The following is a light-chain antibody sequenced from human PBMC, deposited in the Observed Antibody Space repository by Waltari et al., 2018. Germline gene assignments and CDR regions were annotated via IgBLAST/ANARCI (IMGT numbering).Light chain of an antibody. CDR3: ASWDDSHYV. V-gene: IGLV1-47*01. CDR1: ISNPGSNY. J-gene: IGLJ1*01. CDR2: RNN. Sequence: QSVLTQPPSAAETPGQRVTIPFSGSISNPGSNYLYWYQQVPGAAPRRLIYRNNQRPSGVPDRFSGSQFGTSASLAIDGLRSEDEAVYYCASWDDSHYVFGPGTKVTVL.